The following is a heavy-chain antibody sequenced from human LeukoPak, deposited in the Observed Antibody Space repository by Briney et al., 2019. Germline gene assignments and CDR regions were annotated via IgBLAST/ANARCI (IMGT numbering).Heavy chain of an antibody. Sequence: ASVKVSCKASGYTFTSYGISWVRQAPGQGLEWMGWISAYNGNTNYAQKLQGRVTMTTDTSTSTAYMELRSLRSDDTAVYYCARGGVTYYYDSSGYSYFDYWGQGTLVTVSP. J-gene: IGHJ4*02. CDR1: GYTFTSYG. D-gene: IGHD3-22*01. CDR2: ISAYNGNT. CDR3: ARGGVTYYYDSSGYSYFDY. V-gene: IGHV1-18*01.